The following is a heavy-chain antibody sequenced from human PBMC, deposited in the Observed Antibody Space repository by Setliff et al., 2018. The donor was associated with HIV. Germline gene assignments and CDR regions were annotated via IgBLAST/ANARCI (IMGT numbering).Heavy chain of an antibody. V-gene: IGHV3-7*03. D-gene: IGHD2-15*01. Sequence: PGGSLRLSCLGTGFTFSNFWMSWVRQAPGKGLEWVANINKEGSQRSYAGSVRGRITISRDNAKNSLYLQMNSVTTEDMALYYCAKGSCTGGSCVHFDYWGQGALVTVSS. CDR3: AKGSCTGGSCVHFDY. CDR1: GFTFSNFW. CDR2: INKEGSQR. J-gene: IGHJ4*02.